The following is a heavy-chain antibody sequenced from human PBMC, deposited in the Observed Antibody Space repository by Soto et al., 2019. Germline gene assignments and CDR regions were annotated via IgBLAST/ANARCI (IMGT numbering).Heavy chain of an antibody. CDR2: IYYSGST. Sequence: SETLSLTCTVSGGSINSGDYYWSWIRQPPGKGLEWIGYIYYSGSTYYNPSLKGRLTLSVDTPKNRFSLKLSSVTAADTAVYYCARDRGPSGYDRLYYFDYWGQGTLVTISS. CDR1: GGSINSGDYY. CDR3: ARDRGPSGYDRLYYFDY. J-gene: IGHJ4*02. D-gene: IGHD5-12*01. V-gene: IGHV4-30-4*01.